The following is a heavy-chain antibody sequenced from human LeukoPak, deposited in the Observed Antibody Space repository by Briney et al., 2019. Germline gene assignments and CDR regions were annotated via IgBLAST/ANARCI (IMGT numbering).Heavy chain of an antibody. CDR2: IIPIFGTA. CDR3: VAAAGTGRESYYYYYYIDV. J-gene: IGHJ6*03. D-gene: IGHD6-13*01. V-gene: IGHV1-69*05. CDR1: GGTFSSYA. Sequence: AASVKVSCKASGGTFSSYAISWVRQAPGQGLEWMGRIIPIFGTANYAQKFQGRVTITTDESTSTAYMELSSLRSEDTAVYYCVAAAGTGRESYYYYYYIDVWGKGTTVTVSS.